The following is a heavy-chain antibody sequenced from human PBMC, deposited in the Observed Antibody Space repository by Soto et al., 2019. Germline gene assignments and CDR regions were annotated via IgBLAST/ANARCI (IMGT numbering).Heavy chain of an antibody. CDR2: IWYDGSNK. V-gene: IGHV3-33*01. CDR1: GFTFSSYG. Sequence: PGGSLRLSCAASGFTFSSYGMHWVRQALGKGLEWVAVIWYDGSNKYYADSVKGRFTISRDNSKNTLYLQMNSLRAEDTAVYYFARVHRFTVYYFGYWGQGTRVTVSS. CDR3: ARVHRFTVYYFGY. D-gene: IGHD4-17*01. J-gene: IGHJ4*02.